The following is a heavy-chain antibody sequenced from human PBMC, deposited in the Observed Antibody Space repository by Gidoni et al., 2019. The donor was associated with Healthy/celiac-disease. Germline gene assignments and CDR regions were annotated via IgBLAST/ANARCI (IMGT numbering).Heavy chain of an antibody. J-gene: IGHJ4*02. D-gene: IGHD3-22*01. V-gene: IGHV3-21*01. CDR1: GFTFSCYS. Sequence: EVQLVESGGGLVKPGGSLRLSCAASGFTFSCYSMNWVRQAPGKGLEWVSTISSSSSYIYNADSVKGRFTISRDNAKNSLYLQMNSLRAEDTAVYYCARDPPTRPYYYDSSGYIFEYWGQGTLVTVSS. CDR3: ARDPPTRPYYYDSSGYIFEY. CDR2: ISSSSSYI.